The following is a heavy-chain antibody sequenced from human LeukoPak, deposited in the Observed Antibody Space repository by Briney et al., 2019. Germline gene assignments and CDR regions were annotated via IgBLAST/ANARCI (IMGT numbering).Heavy chain of an antibody. CDR3: ARVSGYDWESFYDY. CDR2: IYYSGST. V-gene: IGHV4-59*01. CDR1: GGSISSYY. J-gene: IGHJ4*02. Sequence: PSETLSLTCTVSGGSISSYYWSWIRQPPGKGLEWIGYIYYSGSTNYNPSLKSRVTISVDTSKNQFSLKLSSVTAADTAMYYCARVSGYDWESFYDYWGREAWSPSPQ. D-gene: IGHD5-12*01.